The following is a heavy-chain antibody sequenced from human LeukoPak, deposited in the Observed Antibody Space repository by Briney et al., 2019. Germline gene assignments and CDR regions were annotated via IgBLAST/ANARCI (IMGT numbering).Heavy chain of an antibody. V-gene: IGHV5-51*01. CDR2: TYPGDSDT. Sequence: GESLKISCKGSGFTFTSNWIGWVRQMPGGGLEWMGITYPGDSDTRYSSSFQGQVTISADKSVNTAYLQWSSLKASDTAVYYCTTAARRRAYTYGNDGFHIWGQGTMVTVSS. D-gene: IGHD5-18*01. CDR1: GFTFTSNW. J-gene: IGHJ3*02. CDR3: TTAARRRAYTYGNDGFHI.